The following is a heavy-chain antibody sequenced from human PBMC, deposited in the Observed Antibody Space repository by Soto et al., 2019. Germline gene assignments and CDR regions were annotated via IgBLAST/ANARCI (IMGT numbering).Heavy chain of an antibody. CDR3: ASGYGDYDDDY. D-gene: IGHD4-17*01. J-gene: IGHJ4*02. CDR1: GGTFSSYT. V-gene: IGHV1-69*02. CDR2: IIPILGIA. Sequence: ASVKVSCKASGGTFSSYTISWVRQAPGQGLEWMGRIIPILGIANYAQKFQGRVTITADKSTSTAYMELSSLRSEDTAVYYCASGYGDYDDDYWGQGTLVTVSS.